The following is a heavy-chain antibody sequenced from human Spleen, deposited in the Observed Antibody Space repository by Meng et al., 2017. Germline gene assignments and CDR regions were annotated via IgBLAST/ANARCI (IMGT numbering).Heavy chain of an antibody. D-gene: IGHD6-6*01. CDR1: GYNFPDYY. CDR3: ARAGSSSDY. Sequence: ASVKVSCKPSGYNFPDYYIHWVRRAPGQGLEWMGILNPSGGSTSYAQKFQGRVTMTRDTSTSTVYMELSSLRSEDTAVYYCARAGSSSDYWGQGTLVTVYS. J-gene: IGHJ4*02. V-gene: IGHV1-46*01. CDR2: LNPSGGST.